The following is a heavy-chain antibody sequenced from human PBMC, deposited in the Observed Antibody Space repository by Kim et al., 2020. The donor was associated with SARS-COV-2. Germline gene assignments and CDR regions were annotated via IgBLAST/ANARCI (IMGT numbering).Heavy chain of an antibody. D-gene: IGHD3-22*01. J-gene: IGHJ4*02. CDR2: FDPEDGET. Sequence: ASVKVSCKVSGYTLTELSMHWVRQAPGRGLEWMGGFDPEDGETIYAQKFQGRVTMTEDTSTDTAYMELSSLRSEDTAVYYCATLQYYYDSSGYPFDYWGQGTLVTVSS. CDR1: GYTLTELS. CDR3: ATLQYYYDSSGYPFDY. V-gene: IGHV1-24*01.